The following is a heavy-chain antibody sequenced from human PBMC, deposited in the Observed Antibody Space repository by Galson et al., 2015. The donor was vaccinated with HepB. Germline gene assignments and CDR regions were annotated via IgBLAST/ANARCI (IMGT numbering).Heavy chain of an antibody. J-gene: IGHJ5*02. V-gene: IGHV1-69*04. CDR2: IIPIIGMT. D-gene: IGHD1-1*01. Sequence: SVKVSCKASGGTFSSHAISWVRQAPEQGLEWVGRIIPIIGMTNYAQQFRGRVTMTADNSTSTAYMELSSLTSEDTALYYCAREEYTRNWFDPWGRGALVTVSS. CDR1: GGTFSSHA. CDR3: AREEYTRNWFDP.